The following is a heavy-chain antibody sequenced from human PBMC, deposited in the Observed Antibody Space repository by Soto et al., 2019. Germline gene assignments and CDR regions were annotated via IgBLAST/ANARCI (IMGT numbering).Heavy chain of an antibody. Sequence: QALLQESGPGLVKPSETLSLTCTVSGGSISTYYWSWIRQPAGKGLEWIGRIYASGSTNYNPSLKSRVTMSVATSKNQFSLKLSSVTAADTAIYYCARGGMVIIPTATAFDYWGQGTLVTVSS. V-gene: IGHV4-4*07. D-gene: IGHD2-2*01. CDR3: ARGGMVIIPTATAFDY. CDR2: IYASGST. J-gene: IGHJ4*02. CDR1: GGSISTYY.